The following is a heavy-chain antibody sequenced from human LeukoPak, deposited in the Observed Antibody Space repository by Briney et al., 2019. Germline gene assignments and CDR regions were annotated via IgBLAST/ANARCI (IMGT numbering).Heavy chain of an antibody. CDR3: AAERKVAAPFDP. J-gene: IGHJ5*02. Sequence: GASVKVSCKASGFTFTSSAMQWVRPARGQRLEWIGWIVVGSGNTNYAQKFQERVTITRDMSTSTAYMELSSLRSEDTAVYYCAAERKVAAPFDPWGQGTLVTVSS. CDR2: IVVGSGNT. D-gene: IGHD2-15*01. CDR1: GFTFTSSA. V-gene: IGHV1-58*02.